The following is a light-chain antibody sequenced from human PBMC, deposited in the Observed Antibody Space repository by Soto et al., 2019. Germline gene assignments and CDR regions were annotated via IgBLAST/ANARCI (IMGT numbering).Light chain of an antibody. CDR3: QQYNNWPPWT. V-gene: IGKV3-15*01. CDR1: QSVSRK. J-gene: IGKJ1*01. Sequence: EIVMTQSPATLSVSPGERATLSCWASQSVSRKLAWYQQKPGQAPRLLIYEASIRATGIPARFTGSGSGTEFTLPISSLQSEDFAVYYCQQYNNWPPWTFGQGTKVEIK. CDR2: EAS.